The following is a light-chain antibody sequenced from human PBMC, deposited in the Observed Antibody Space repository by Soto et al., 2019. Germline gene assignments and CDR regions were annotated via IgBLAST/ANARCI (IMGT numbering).Light chain of an antibody. CDR2: GAS. CDR3: QQYGSSPTWT. V-gene: IGKV1-39*01. CDR1: QTISTY. Sequence: DIQMTQSPSPLSASVGDRGTITCRASQTISTYLNWYQQKPGKAPKLLIYGASSRATGIPDRFSGSGSGTDFTLTISRLEPEDFAVYYCQQYGSSPTWTFGQGTKVDIK. J-gene: IGKJ1*01.